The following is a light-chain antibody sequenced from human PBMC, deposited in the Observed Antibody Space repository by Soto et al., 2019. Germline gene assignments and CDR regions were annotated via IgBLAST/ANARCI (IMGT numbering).Light chain of an antibody. CDR2: DDS. CDR3: QVWDSSSDHRYV. V-gene: IGLV3-21*02. Sequence: SYELTQPPSVSVAPGQPARITCGGNNIGSKSVHWYQQKPGQAPVLVVYDDSDRLSGIPERFSGSNSGNTATLTISRVEAGDEADYYCQVWDSSSDHRYVFGTGTKLTVL. J-gene: IGLJ1*01. CDR1: NIGSKS.